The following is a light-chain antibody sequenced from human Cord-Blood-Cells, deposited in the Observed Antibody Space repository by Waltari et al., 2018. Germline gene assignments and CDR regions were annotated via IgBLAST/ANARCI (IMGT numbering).Light chain of an antibody. V-gene: IGKV1-33*01. CDR2: DAS. J-gene: IGKJ4*01. CDR3: QQYDNLPLT. Sequence: DIQMTQSPSSLPASVGHRVTITRQASQDISTYLNWYQHKPGKAPKPLIYDASNLETGVPSRFSGSGSGTDFTFTISSLQPEDIATYYCQQYDNLPLTFGGGTKVEIK. CDR1: QDISTY.